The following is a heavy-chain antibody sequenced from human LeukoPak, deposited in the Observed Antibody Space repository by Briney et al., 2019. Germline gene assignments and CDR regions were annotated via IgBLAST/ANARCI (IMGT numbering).Heavy chain of an antibody. Sequence: PSETLSLTCAVYGASFSGYYWSWIRQPPGKGLEWIGEINHSRSTNYNPSLKSRVTISVDTSKNQFSLKLSSVTAADTAVYYCARHIEYGSGSYRVTHFDYWGQGTLVTVSS. J-gene: IGHJ4*02. CDR1: GASFSGYY. CDR3: ARHIEYGSGSYRVTHFDY. V-gene: IGHV4-34*01. CDR2: INHSRST. D-gene: IGHD1-26*01.